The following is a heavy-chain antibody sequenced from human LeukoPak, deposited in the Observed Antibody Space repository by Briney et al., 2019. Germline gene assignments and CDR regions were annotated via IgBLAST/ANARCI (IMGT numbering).Heavy chain of an antibody. CDR1: GYTFTSYG. Sequence: ASVKVSCKASGYTFTSYGISWVRQAPGQGLEWMGWISAYNGNTNYAQKLQGRVTMTTDTSTSTAYMELRSLRSDDTAVYYCASSLSGSVHHPLDYWGQGTLVTVSS. J-gene: IGHJ4*02. D-gene: IGHD3-10*01. V-gene: IGHV1-18*01. CDR3: ASSLSGSVHHPLDY. CDR2: ISAYNGNT.